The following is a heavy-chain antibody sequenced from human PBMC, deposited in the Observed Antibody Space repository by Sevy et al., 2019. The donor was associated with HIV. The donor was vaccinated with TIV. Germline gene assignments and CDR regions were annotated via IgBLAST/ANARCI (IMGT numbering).Heavy chain of an antibody. D-gene: IGHD3-10*01. Sequence: GGSLRLSCAASGFTFSSYAMHWVRQAPGKGLEWVAVISYDGSNKYYADSVKGRFTIARDNSKNTLYLQMNSLRAEDTAVYYWAREKIRGDQITMVRGVRTPRYGMDVWGQGTTVTVSS. J-gene: IGHJ6*02. CDR2: ISYDGSNK. CDR3: AREKIRGDQITMVRGVRTPRYGMDV. CDR1: GFTFSSYA. V-gene: IGHV3-30*04.